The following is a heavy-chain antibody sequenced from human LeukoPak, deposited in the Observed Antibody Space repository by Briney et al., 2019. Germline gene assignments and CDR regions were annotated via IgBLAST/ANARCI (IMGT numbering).Heavy chain of an antibody. CDR2: IWYDGRNK. CDR1: GFTFSSFG. J-gene: IGHJ6*02. D-gene: IGHD3-10*01. Sequence: GRSLRLSCAASGFTFSSFGMHWVRQAPGKGLEWVTVIWYDGRNKYYTDSVKGRFTISRDNSKNTRYLQMNSLRAEDTAVYYCAREGGEYGSGSYYPPGFGVLDYRYGMDVWGQGTTVTVSS. V-gene: IGHV3-33*01. CDR3: AREGGEYGSGSYYPPGFGVLDYRYGMDV.